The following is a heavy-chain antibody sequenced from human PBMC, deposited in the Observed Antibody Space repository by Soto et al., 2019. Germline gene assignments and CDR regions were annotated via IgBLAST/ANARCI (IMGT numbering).Heavy chain of an antibody. D-gene: IGHD6-13*01. J-gene: IGHJ6*02. CDR1: GGSISSSNW. Sequence: PSETLSLTCAVSGGSISSSNWCSWVRQPPGKGLEWIGEIYHSGSTNYNPSLKSRVTISVDKSKNQFSLKLSSVTAADTAVYYCARVSIAAAGTAFYYGMDVWGQGTTVTVSS. V-gene: IGHV4-4*02. CDR2: IYHSGST. CDR3: ARVSIAAAGTAFYYGMDV.